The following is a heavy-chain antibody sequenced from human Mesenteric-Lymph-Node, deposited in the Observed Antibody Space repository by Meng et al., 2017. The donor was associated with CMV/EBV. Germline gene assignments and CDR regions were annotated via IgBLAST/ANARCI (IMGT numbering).Heavy chain of an antibody. V-gene: IGHV1-18*01. CDR1: GYTFTSYG. Sequence: SGYTFTSYGIRWVRQPPGQGLEWMGWISAYNGNTNYAQKLQGRVTMTTDTSTSTAYMELRSLRSDDTAVYYCARDLRYFGQNWFDPWGQGTLVTVSS. CDR2: ISAYNGNT. CDR3: ARDLRYFGQNWFDP. J-gene: IGHJ5*02. D-gene: IGHD3-9*01.